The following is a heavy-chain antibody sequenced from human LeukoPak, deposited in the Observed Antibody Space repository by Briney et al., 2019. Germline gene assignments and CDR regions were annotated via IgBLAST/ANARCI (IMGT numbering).Heavy chain of an antibody. CDR2: ISAYNGNT. CDR3: ARVSPGYIRSPTNY. Sequence: GASVKVSCTASGYTFTSYGISWVRQAPGQGLEWMGWISAYNGNTNYAQKLQGRVTMTTDTSTSTAYMELRSLRSDDTAVYYCARVSPGYIRSPTNYWGQGTLVTVSS. D-gene: IGHD2-2*02. CDR1: GYTFTSYG. J-gene: IGHJ4*02. V-gene: IGHV1-18*01.